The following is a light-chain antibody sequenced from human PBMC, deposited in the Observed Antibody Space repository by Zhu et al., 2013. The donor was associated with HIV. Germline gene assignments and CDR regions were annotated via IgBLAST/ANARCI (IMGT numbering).Light chain of an antibody. V-gene: IGKV3-15*01. CDR3: QQYNDWPF. CDR2: GAS. Sequence: ETVLTQSPATLSLSPGERATLSCRASQGIDNFLAWYQQKPGQAPRLLIYGASTRATGVPARFSGSGSGTEYTLTISSLQSEDIAVYYCQQYNDWPFFGGGYQGGDQT. CDR1: QGIDNF. J-gene: IGKJ4*01.